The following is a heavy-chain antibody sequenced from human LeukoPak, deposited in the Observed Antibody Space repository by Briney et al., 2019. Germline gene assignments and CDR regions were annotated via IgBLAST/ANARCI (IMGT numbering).Heavy chain of an antibody. J-gene: IGHJ4*02. V-gene: IGHV1-8*03. CDR1: GYTFTSYH. Sequence: GASVKVSCKTSGYTFTSYHINWVRQATGQGLEWMGWMNPYSDDRGYAQNFQGRVSITSDASIGTAYMELSSLRSDDTAVYFCARTTSLTASGYDYWGQGTLVTVSS. CDR2: MNPYSDDR. CDR3: ARTTSLTASGYDY. D-gene: IGHD4-17*01.